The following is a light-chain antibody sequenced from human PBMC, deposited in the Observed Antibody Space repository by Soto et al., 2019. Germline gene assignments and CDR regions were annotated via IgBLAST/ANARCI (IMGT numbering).Light chain of an antibody. Sequence: SYELTQSPSVSVAPGQTARITCGGNNIGIYSVHWYQQRPGQAPVLVVYDGSDRPSGIPERFSGSNSGNTATLTIGRVEAADEADYYCQVWDNNGGHNYVFGPGTKVTVL. CDR3: QVWDNNGGHNYV. V-gene: IGLV3-21*02. CDR1: NIGIYS. CDR2: DGS. J-gene: IGLJ1*01.